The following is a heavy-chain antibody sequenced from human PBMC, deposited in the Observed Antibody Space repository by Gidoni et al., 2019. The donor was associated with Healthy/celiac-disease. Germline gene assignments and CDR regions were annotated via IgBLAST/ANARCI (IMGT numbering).Heavy chain of an antibody. D-gene: IGHD4-17*01. CDR1: GFTFSSYG. V-gene: IGHV3-33*01. Sequence: QVQLVESGGGVVQPGRSLRLSCAASGFTFSSYGMHWVRQAPGKGLEWVAVIWYDGSNKYYADSVKGRFTISRDNSKNTLYLQMNSLRAEDTAVYYCARWAPYGDYPRSLDYWGQGTLVTVSS. CDR3: ARWAPYGDYPRSLDY. J-gene: IGHJ4*02. CDR2: IWYDGSNK.